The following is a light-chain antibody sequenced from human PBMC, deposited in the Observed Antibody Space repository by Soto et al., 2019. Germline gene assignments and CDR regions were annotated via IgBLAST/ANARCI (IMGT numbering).Light chain of an antibody. CDR2: EVT. J-gene: IGLJ1*01. V-gene: IGLV2-14*01. Sequence: QSVHTPPSSLSGSPGQSITISCTGTSSDVGGYNSVSWYQQHPGKAPKLVIYEVTNRPSGISNRFSGSKSGNTASLTISGLQAEDEADYYCSSYTSSSTRVFGTGTKVTVL. CDR3: SSYTSSSTRV. CDR1: SSDVGGYNS.